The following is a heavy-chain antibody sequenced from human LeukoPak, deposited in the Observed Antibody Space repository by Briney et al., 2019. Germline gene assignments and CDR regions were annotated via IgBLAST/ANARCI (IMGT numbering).Heavy chain of an antibody. V-gene: IGHV3-23*01. Sequence: GGSLRLSCAASGFTFNNYAMNGVRRAPRKGLECVSCISGGGETTYYADSANGRFTISRDNSQNTLYLQMNSLRAEDTAVYYCARDYADYVGYFFFDYWGQGTLVTVSS. CDR1: GFTFNNYA. CDR2: ISGGGETT. CDR3: ARDYADYVGYFFFDY. D-gene: IGHD4-17*01. J-gene: IGHJ4*02.